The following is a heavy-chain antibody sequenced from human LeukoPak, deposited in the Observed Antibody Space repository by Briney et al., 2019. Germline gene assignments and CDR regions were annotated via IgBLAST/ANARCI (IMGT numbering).Heavy chain of an antibody. V-gene: IGHV3-21*06. CDR2: IGPTGFDR. CDR3: ATETNGRHYDY. Sequence: GGSMRLSCTTSGLTFSTSGFNWVRQAPGKGLEWVASIGPTGFDRYHADSIKGRFTISRDNANNFLYLQMDSLSAEDTAVYYCATETNGRHYDYWGQGTLLTVSS. J-gene: IGHJ4*02. CDR1: GLTFSTSG. D-gene: IGHD1-14*01.